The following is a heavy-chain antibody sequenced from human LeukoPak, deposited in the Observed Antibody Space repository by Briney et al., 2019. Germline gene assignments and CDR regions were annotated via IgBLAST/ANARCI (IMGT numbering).Heavy chain of an antibody. Sequence: SETLSLTCAVSGYSISSGYYWGWIRQPPGKGLEWIGSIYHSGSTYYNPSLKSRVTISVDTSKNQFSLKLSSVTAADTAVYYCARHVATGPWGHYYLDVWGKGTTVTVSS. V-gene: IGHV4-38-2*01. D-gene: IGHD6-13*01. CDR1: GYSISSGYY. CDR2: IYHSGST. CDR3: ARHVATGPWGHYYLDV. J-gene: IGHJ6*03.